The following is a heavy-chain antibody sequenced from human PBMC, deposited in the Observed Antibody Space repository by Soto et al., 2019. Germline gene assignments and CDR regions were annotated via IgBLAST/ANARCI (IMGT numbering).Heavy chain of an antibody. CDR2: VHYSGNT. J-gene: IGHJ4*02. D-gene: IGHD6-13*01. V-gene: IGHV4-30-4*01. CDR3: AREIMAADHFDY. CDR1: GGSIRSGDYY. Sequence: PSETLSRTCTVSGGSIRSGDYYWSWIRQTPERGLEWCGYVHYSGNTFYNPSLKSRATISLDTSRNQFSLNLSSVTAADSAVYYCAREIMAADHFDYWGQGALVTVSS.